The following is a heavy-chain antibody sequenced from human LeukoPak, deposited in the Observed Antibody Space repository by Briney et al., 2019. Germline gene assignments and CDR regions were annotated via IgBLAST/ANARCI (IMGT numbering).Heavy chain of an antibody. D-gene: IGHD2-2*01. CDR1: GGTFSSYA. CDR2: ISGSGGST. Sequence: SCKASGGTFSSYAMSWVRQAPGKGLEWVSAISGSGGSTYYADSVKGRFTISRDNSKNTLYLQMNSLRAEDTAVYYCAKLALCQLPPTGDAFDIWGQGTMVTVSS. J-gene: IGHJ3*02. CDR3: AKLALCQLPPTGDAFDI. V-gene: IGHV3-23*01.